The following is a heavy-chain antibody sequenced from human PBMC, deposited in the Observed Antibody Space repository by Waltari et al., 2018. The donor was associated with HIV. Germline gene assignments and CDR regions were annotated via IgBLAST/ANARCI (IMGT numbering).Heavy chain of an antibody. CDR1: GFIFTDFA. Sequence: QLLESGGGLVEPGGSLSLSCAASGFIFTDFAMDWVRQAPGKVLEWVSAIRGGGETFYADSVKGRFTISRDNSKNTLYLQMNSLRADDAAVYYCVKDSGRAADVFDLWGQGTMVTVSS. V-gene: IGHV3-23*01. D-gene: IGHD3-10*01. J-gene: IGHJ3*01. CDR2: IRGGGET. CDR3: VKDSGRAADVFDL.